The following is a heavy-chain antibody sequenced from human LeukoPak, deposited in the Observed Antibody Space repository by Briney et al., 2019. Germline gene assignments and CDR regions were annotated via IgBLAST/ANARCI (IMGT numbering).Heavy chain of an antibody. Sequence: PGGSLRLSCAASGFTFSSYAMSWVRQAPGKGLEWVSAISGSGGSTYYADSVKGRFTISRDNSKNMVYLQMNSLRADDTAIYYCVKDAGIYPAWYFDYWGQGTLVTVST. V-gene: IGHV3-23*01. CDR2: ISGSGGST. CDR3: VKDAGIYPAWYFDY. J-gene: IGHJ4*02. CDR1: GFTFSSYA. D-gene: IGHD1-26*01.